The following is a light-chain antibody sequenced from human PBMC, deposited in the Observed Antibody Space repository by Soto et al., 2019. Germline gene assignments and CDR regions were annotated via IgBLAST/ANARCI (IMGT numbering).Light chain of an antibody. CDR1: QTISNY. CDR2: AAS. CDR3: PQSYSTPYT. V-gene: IGKV1-39*01. J-gene: IGKJ2*01. Sequence: DIQMTQSPSSLSASVGDRVTITCRASQTISNYLNWYQQKPGKAPKLLIYAASSLQSGVPSRFNGSGSGTDFTLTISSLQPEDFATYYCPQSYSTPYTFDQGTKQEIK.